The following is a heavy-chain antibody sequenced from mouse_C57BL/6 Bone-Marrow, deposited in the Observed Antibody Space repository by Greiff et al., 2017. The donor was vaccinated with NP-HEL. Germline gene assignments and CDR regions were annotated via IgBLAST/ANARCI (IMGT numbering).Heavy chain of an antibody. CDR3: ARGRSVYAMDY. CDR1: GYTFTNYW. V-gene: IGHV1-63*01. D-gene: IGHD3-1*01. CDR2: IYPGGGYT. J-gene: IGHJ4*01. Sequence: QVQLQQSGAELVRPGTSVKMSCKASGYTFTNYWIGWAKQRPGHGLEWIGDIYPGGGYTNYNEKFKGKATLTADKSSSTAYMQFSSLTSEDSAIYYCARGRSVYAMDYWGQGTSVTVSS.